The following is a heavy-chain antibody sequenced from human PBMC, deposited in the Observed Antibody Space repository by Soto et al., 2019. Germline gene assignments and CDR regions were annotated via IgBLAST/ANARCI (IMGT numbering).Heavy chain of an antibody. D-gene: IGHD2-15*01. Sequence: SVKVSCKASGGTFSSYAISWVRQAPGQGLEWMGGIIPIFGTANYAQKFQGRVTITADESTSTAYMELSSLRSEDTAVYYCASPSHYCSGGSCYFPPYYGMDVWGQGTTVTVSS. V-gene: IGHV1-69*13. CDR1: GGTFSSYA. CDR2: IIPIFGTA. J-gene: IGHJ6*02. CDR3: ASPSHYCSGGSCYFPPYYGMDV.